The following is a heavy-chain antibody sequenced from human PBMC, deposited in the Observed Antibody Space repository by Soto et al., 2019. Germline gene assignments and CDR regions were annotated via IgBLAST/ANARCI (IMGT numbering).Heavy chain of an antibody. Sequence: GGSLRLSCAASGFTFSSYGMHWVRQAPGKGLEWVAVISYDGSNKYYADSVKGRFTISRDNSKNTLYLQMNSLRAEDTAVYYCAKELGTGEYSSSFYYYYGMDVWGQGTTVTVSS. V-gene: IGHV3-30*18. CDR2: ISYDGSNK. CDR1: GFTFSSYG. J-gene: IGHJ6*02. D-gene: IGHD6-6*01. CDR3: AKELGTGEYSSSFYYYYGMDV.